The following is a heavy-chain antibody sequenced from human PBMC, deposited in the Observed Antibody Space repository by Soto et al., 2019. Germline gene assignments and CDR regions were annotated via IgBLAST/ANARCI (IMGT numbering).Heavy chain of an antibody. CDR1: GATFSSYA. J-gene: IGHJ6*02. V-gene: IGHV1-69*13. D-gene: IGHD2-2*01. CDR3: ARRHRSSTSCYTHPYYYYYGMDV. Sequence: SVKVSCKSSGATFSSYAISRVRHAPGQGLEWMAGIIPIFGTANYAQKFQGRVTITADESTSTAYMELSSLRSEDTAVYYRARRHRSSTSCYTHPYYYYYGMDVRRQGTTVTVSS. CDR2: IIPIFGTA.